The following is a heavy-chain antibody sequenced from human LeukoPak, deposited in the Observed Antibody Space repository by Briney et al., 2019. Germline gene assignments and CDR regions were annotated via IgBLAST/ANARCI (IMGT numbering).Heavy chain of an antibody. CDR3: AKAPPHKWEYYYGMDV. CDR2: ISGRGDAS. D-gene: IGHD1-26*01. V-gene: IGHV3-23*01. CDR1: GFTFSGYA. Sequence: GGSLRLSCAASGFTFSGYAMTWVCQARGKGLEWVSAISGRGDASYYAESVKGRFTISRDNSKSTLYLQMNSLRAEDTAVYYCAKAPPHKWEYYYGMDVWGKGTTVTVSS. J-gene: IGHJ6*04.